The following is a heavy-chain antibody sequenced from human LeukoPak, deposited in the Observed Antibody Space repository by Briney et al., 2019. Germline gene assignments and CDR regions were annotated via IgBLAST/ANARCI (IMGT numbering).Heavy chain of an antibody. Sequence: SETLSLTCAVYGGSFSGYYWSWIRQPPGKGLEWIGEINHSGSTNYNPSLKSRVTISVDTSKNQFSLKLSSVTAANTAVYYCARASKLLWFGEWWFDPWGQGTLVTVSS. CDR2: INHSGST. CDR1: GGSFSGYY. D-gene: IGHD3-10*01. J-gene: IGHJ5*02. V-gene: IGHV4-34*01. CDR3: ARASKLLWFGEWWFDP.